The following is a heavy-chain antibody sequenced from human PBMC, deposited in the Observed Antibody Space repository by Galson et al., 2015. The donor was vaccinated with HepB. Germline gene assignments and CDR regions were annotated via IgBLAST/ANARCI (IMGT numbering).Heavy chain of an antibody. D-gene: IGHD6-19*01. J-gene: IGHJ3*01. Sequence: SLRLSCAASGFTFSNAWMSWVRQAPGKGLEWVGRIRSETDGGTTDYAAPVNGRFTISRDDSKNTLYLQMNRLKTEDTAVYYCTTHSIFIAVVGGGDDDAFDVWGQGTMVTVSS. V-gene: IGHV3-15*01. CDR3: TTHSIFIAVVGGGDDDAFDV. CDR2: IRSETDGGTT. CDR1: GFTFSNAW.